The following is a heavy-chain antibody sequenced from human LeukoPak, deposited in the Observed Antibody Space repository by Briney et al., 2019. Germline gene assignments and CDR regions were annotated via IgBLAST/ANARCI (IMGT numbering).Heavy chain of an antibody. Sequence: GGSLRLSCAASGFNFNVYSMNRVRQATGKGLEWISYITSDSNTIYYADSVRGRFTISRDNAKKSVYLELSNLRVDDTAMYYCARSTEWFADYWGQGTLVTVSS. V-gene: IGHV3-48*01. CDR3: ARSTEWFADY. CDR1: GFNFNVYS. J-gene: IGHJ4*02. D-gene: IGHD3-3*01. CDR2: ITSDSNTI.